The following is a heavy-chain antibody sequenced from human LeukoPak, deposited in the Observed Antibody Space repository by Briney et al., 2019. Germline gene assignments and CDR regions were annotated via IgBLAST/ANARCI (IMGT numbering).Heavy chain of an antibody. Sequence: KTSETLSLTCTVSGGSISSYYWSWIRQPPGKGLEWIGYIYYSGSTNYNPPLKSRVTISVDTSKNQFSLKLSSVTAADTAVYYCATAYSGSYYNAFDYWGQGTLVTVSS. CDR3: ATAYSGSYYNAFDY. CDR2: IYYSGST. CDR1: GGSISSYY. V-gene: IGHV4-59*12. D-gene: IGHD3-10*01. J-gene: IGHJ4*02.